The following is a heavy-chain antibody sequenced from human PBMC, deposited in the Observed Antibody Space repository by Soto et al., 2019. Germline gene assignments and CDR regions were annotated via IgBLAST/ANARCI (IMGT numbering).Heavy chain of an antibody. D-gene: IGHD1-26*01. CDR3: PRGAASAY. CDR1: GFTFSNHW. CDR2: IDYDGSTT. Sequence: EVQLVESGGGLVQPGGSLRLSCAASGFTFSNHWIHWVRQAPGKGLVWVSRIDYDGSTTTYADSVKGRFTVSRDNSKNTVYLQMNSLGVEDTAVYFCPRGAASAYWGQGTQVTVSS. V-gene: IGHV3-74*01. J-gene: IGHJ4*02.